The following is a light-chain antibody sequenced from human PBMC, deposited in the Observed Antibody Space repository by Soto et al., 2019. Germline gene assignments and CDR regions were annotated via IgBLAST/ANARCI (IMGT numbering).Light chain of an antibody. V-gene: IGKV3-15*01. J-gene: IGKJ4*01. Sequence: EKVMTQSPATLSVSPGERATLSCRARQNVKTRLAWYQQKPGQAPRLLIYDAFTRATGIPARFSGSASGTEFPLNISILQSEDFAVYYCQQYDEWPLTFGGGTKVEIK. CDR1: QNVKTR. CDR2: DAF. CDR3: QQYDEWPLT.